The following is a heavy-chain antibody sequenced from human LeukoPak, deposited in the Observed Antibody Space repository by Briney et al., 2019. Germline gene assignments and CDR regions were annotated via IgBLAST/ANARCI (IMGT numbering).Heavy chain of an antibody. CDR1: GFTFSSYA. D-gene: IGHD3-22*01. V-gene: IGHV3-30*04. J-gene: IGHJ4*02. CDR2: ISYDGSNK. Sequence: GRSLRLSCAASGFTFSSYAMHWVRQAPGKGLEWVAVISYDGSNKYYADSVKGRFTISRDNSKNTLYLQMNSLRAEDTAVYYCASKAMIVVSDQDYWGQGTLVTVSS. CDR3: ASKAMIVVSDQDY.